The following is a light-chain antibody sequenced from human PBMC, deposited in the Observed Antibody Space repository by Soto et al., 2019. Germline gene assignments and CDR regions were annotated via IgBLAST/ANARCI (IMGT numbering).Light chain of an antibody. CDR1: QSVSSY. V-gene: IGKV3-11*01. J-gene: IGKJ1*01. CDR3: QQHGSSPWS. CDR2: DAS. Sequence: EIVLTQSPATLSLSPGERATLSCRASQSVSSYLAWYQQKPGQAPRLLIYDASNRATGIPARFSGSGSGTDFTLTISSLEPEDFAVYYCQQHGSSPWSFGLGTKVEIK.